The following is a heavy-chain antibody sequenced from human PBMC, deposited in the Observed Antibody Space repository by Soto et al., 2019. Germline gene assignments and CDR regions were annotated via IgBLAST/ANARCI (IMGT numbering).Heavy chain of an antibody. CDR1: GFTFSSYA. CDR2: ISYDGSNK. Sequence: GGSLRLSCAASGFTFSSYAMHWVRQAPGKGLEWVAVISYDGSNKYYADSVKGRFTISRDNSKNTLYLQMNSLRAEDTAVYYCARGAWFGEFRHFLGWGQGTQVTVPS. D-gene: IGHD3-10*01. CDR3: ARGAWFGEFRHFLG. J-gene: IGHJ4*02. V-gene: IGHV3-30-3*01.